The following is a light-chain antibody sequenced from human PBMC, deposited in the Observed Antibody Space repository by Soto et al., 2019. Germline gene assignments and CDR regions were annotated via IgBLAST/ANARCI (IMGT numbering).Light chain of an antibody. V-gene: IGKV3-11*01. CDR1: QSVNSY. J-gene: IGKJ4*01. CDR2: DAT. Sequence: EIVLTQSPATLSLSPGERATLSCRASQSVNSYLAWYQQKPGQAPRLLIYDATSRATGIPARFSGSGSGTDFTLTISGLEPEDFTVYYCQQRSKWPVTFGGGTKVEIK. CDR3: QQRSKWPVT.